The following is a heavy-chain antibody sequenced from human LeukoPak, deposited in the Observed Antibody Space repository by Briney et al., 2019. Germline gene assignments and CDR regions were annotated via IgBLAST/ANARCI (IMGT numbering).Heavy chain of an antibody. V-gene: IGHV4-39*07. CDR1: GGSISSSSYY. D-gene: IGHD4-17*01. Sequence: SETLSLTCTVSGGSISSSSYYWGWIRQPPEKGLEWIGSIYYSGSTYYNPSLKSRVTISVDTSKNQFSLKLSSVTAADTAVYYCARDSGANWFDPWGQGTLVTVSS. CDR2: IYYSGST. J-gene: IGHJ5*02. CDR3: ARDSGANWFDP.